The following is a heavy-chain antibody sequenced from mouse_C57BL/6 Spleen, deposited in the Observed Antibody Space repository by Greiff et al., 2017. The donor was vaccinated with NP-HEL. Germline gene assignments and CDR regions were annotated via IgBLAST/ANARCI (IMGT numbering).Heavy chain of an antibody. V-gene: IGHV1-69*01. Sequence: QVQLQQPGAELVMPGASVKLSCKASGYTFTSYWMHWVKQRPGQGLEWIGEIDPSDSYTNYNQKFKGKSTLTVDKSSSTAYMQLSSLTSEDSAVYYCAMYGNYPWYFDVWGTGTTVTVSS. CDR1: GYTFTSYW. CDR2: IDPSDSYT. CDR3: AMYGNYPWYFDV. J-gene: IGHJ1*03. D-gene: IGHD2-10*02.